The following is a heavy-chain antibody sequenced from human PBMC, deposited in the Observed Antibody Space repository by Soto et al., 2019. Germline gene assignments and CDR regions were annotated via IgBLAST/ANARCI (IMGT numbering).Heavy chain of an antibody. J-gene: IGHJ6*02. Sequence: ASVKVCCKASGYTFTSYDINWVRQATGQGLEWMGWMNPNSGNTGYAQKFQGRVTMTRNTSISTAYMELSSLRSEDTAVYYCARNVKVTIFGVANRYYYYYYGMDVRGQGTKVTVSS. CDR1: GYTFTSYD. V-gene: IGHV1-8*01. CDR3: ARNVKVTIFGVANRYYYYYYGMDV. D-gene: IGHD3-3*01. CDR2: MNPNSGNT.